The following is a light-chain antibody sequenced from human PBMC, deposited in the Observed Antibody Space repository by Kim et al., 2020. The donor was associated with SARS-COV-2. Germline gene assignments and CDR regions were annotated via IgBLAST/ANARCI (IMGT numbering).Light chain of an antibody. CDR3: QQSYSTPWT. Sequence: DIQMTQSPSSLSASVGDRVTITCRASQSISSYLNWYQQKPGKAPKVLIYAASSLQSGVPSRFSGSGSGTDFTLTISSLQPEDFGTYYCQQSYSTPWTFGQGTKVDIK. CDR2: AAS. J-gene: IGKJ1*01. CDR1: QSISSY. V-gene: IGKV1-39*01.